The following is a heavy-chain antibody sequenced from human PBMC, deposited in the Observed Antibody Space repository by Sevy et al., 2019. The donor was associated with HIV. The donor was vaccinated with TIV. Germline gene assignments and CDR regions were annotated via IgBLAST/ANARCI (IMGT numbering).Heavy chain of an antibody. D-gene: IGHD3-16*02. CDR1: GYTFTGYY. CDR2: INPNSGGT. J-gene: IGHJ6*02. CDR3: AGAFGGVIAYYYYYGMDV. V-gene: IGHV1-2*02. Sequence: ASVKVSCKASGYTFTGYYMHWVRQAPGQGLEWMGWINPNSGGTNYAQKFQGRVTMTRNTSITTAYMRLSRLRSDDTAMYYCAGAFGGVIAYYYYYGMDVWGQGTTVTVSS.